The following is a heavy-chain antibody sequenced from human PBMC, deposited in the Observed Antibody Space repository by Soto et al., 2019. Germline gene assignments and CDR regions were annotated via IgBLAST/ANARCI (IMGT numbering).Heavy chain of an antibody. V-gene: IGHV2-70*11. J-gene: IGHJ4*02. CDR3: ARIPTPPSHYYDSSGYYSY. Sequence: SVPTLVNPTQTLTLTCTFSGFSLSTSGMCVSWIRQPPGKALEWLARIDWDDDKYYSTSLKTRLTISKDTSKKQVVLTMTNMDPVDTATYYCARIPTPPSHYYDSSGYYSYWGQGTLVTVS. D-gene: IGHD3-22*01. CDR1: GFSLSTSGMC. CDR2: IDWDDDK.